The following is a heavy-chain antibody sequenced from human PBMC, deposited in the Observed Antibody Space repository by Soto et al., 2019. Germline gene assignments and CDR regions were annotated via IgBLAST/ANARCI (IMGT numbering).Heavy chain of an antibody. Sequence: PGGSLRLSCTASGFTFGDYAMSWFRQAPGKGLEWVGFIRSKAYGGTTEYAASVKGRFTISRDDSKSIAYLQMNSLKTEDTAVYYCTRDCGDTAMVHEYYFDYWGQGTLVTVSS. J-gene: IGHJ4*02. CDR3: TRDCGDTAMVHEYYFDY. CDR1: GFTFGDYA. CDR2: IRSKAYGGTT. D-gene: IGHD5-18*01. V-gene: IGHV3-49*03.